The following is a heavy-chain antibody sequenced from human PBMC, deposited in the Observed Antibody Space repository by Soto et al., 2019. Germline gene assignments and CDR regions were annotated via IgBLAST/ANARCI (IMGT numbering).Heavy chain of an antibody. Sequence: PGGSLRLSCAASGFSFSTYGMHWVRQAPGKGLEWVAFISNDGSNKYYADSVKGRFTISRDNAKNSLYLQMNSLRAEDTAVYYCARGGSSGGNGLNWFAPWGQGTLVPVSS. J-gene: IGHJ5*02. D-gene: IGHD6-19*01. CDR1: GFSFSTYG. CDR3: ARGGSSGGNGLNWFAP. CDR2: ISNDGSNK. V-gene: IGHV3-30*03.